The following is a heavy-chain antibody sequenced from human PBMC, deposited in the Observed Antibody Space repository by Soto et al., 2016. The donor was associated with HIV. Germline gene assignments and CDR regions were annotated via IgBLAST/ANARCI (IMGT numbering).Heavy chain of an antibody. Sequence: QVQLQQWGAGLLKPSETLSLTCAVYGGSFSGYYWTWIRQPPGKGLEWIGEINHSGSTNYNPSLKSRVTISVDTSKNQFSLKLSSVTAADTAVYYCARHLQWEPAVGVDYVGPGNPSHRLL. CDR2: INHSGST. J-gene: IGHJ4*02. D-gene: IGHD1-26*01. V-gene: IGHV4-34*02. CDR1: GGSFSGYY. CDR3: ARHLQWEPAVGVDY.